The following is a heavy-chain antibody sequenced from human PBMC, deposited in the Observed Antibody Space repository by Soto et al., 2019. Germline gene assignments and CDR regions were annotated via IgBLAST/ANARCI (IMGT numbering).Heavy chain of an antibody. CDR3: ARGVSVVPARADY. CDR2: IIPIFGTA. CDR1: GGTFSSYA. Sequence: SVKVSCKASGGTFSSYAISWVRQAPGQGLEWMGGIIPIFGTANYAQKFQGRVTITEDESTSTAYMELSSRRSEDTAVYYCARGVSVVPARADYWGQGTLVTVSS. V-gene: IGHV1-69*13. D-gene: IGHD2-21*02. J-gene: IGHJ4*02.